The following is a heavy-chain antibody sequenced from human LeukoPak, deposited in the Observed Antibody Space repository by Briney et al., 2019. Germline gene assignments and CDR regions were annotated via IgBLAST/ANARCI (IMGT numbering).Heavy chain of an antibody. Sequence: GGALRLSCAASGFTVSSNEMSWVRQAPGKVLEWVSSISGGSTYYADSRKGRFTISRDNSKSTLYLQMNSLRAEDTAVYYCARGFTAHYYYYMDVWGKGTTVTVSS. D-gene: IGHD3-10*01. J-gene: IGHJ6*03. CDR2: ISGGST. CDR1: GFTVSSNE. V-gene: IGHV3-38-3*01. CDR3: ARGFTAHYYYYMDV.